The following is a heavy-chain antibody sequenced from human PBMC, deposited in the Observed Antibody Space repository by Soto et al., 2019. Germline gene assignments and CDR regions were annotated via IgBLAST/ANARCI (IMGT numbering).Heavy chain of an antibody. Sequence: SVKVSCKATGGTFSSYAISCVRQAPGQGLESMGGIIPIFGTANYAQKFQGRVTITADKSASTAYMELSSLRSEDTAVYYCASGGSGSYYRIYYYYGMDVWGQGTTVTVSS. D-gene: IGHD3-10*01. CDR1: GGTFSSYA. CDR2: IIPIFGTA. J-gene: IGHJ6*02. CDR3: ASGGSGSYYRIYYYYGMDV. V-gene: IGHV1-69*06.